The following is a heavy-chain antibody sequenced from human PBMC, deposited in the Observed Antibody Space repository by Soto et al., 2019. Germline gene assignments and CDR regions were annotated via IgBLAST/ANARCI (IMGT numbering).Heavy chain of an antibody. J-gene: IGHJ6*02. D-gene: IGHD3-10*01. Sequence: ASVKVSCKASGYTFTSYAMHWVRQAPGQRLEWMGRINAGNDNTKYSQNFQGRVTITRDTSANTAYMDLSSLKSEDRVVYYCARSKFIMVGGVIKSSAGERYGMDVWGQGTTVTVSS. CDR1: GYTFTSYA. CDR3: ARSKFIMVGGVIKSSAGERYGMDV. V-gene: IGHV1-3*01. CDR2: INAGNDNT.